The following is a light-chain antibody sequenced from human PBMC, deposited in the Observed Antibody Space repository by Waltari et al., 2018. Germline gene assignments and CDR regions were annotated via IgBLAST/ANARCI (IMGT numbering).Light chain of an antibody. V-gene: IGKV1-39*01. CDR3: QQSHTMLYT. CDR2: GAT. J-gene: IGKJ2*01. CDR1: QTVETF. Sequence: DIQLTQSPTSLSASVGARVTLTCRASQTVETFLNWYQQRPGKAPKVLSYGATTLQNGVPSRFSGSGSGTHFTLTISSLQPDDFATYFCQQSHTMLYTFGPGTKLEIK.